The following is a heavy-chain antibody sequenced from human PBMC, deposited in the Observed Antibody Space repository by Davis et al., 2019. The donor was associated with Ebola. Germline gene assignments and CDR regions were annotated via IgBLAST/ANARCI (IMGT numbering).Heavy chain of an antibody. Sequence: GGSLRLSCAASGFTVSTIYMNWVRQAPGKGLEWVSDMYSGGTPHYADSVKGRFTISRDNSKNTLYLQMDSLRAEDTAMYYCARSSYYYDSSGYYDAFDIWGQGTMVTVSS. D-gene: IGHD3-22*01. CDR3: ARSSYYYDSSGYYDAFDI. V-gene: IGHV3-53*01. J-gene: IGHJ3*02. CDR2: MYSGGTP. CDR1: GFTVSTIY.